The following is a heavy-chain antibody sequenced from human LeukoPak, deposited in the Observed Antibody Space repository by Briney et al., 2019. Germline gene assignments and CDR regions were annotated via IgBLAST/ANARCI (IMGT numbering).Heavy chain of an antibody. CDR3: ASDLSGYCSGGSCYSGGYYYYYYMDV. D-gene: IGHD2-15*01. J-gene: IGHJ6*03. Sequence: SVKVSCKASGGTFSSYAISWVRQAPGQGLEWMGGIIPIFGTANYAQKFQGRVTITADESTSTAYMELSSLRSEDTAVYYCASDLSGYCSGGSCYSGGYYYYYYMDVWGKGTTVTVSS. CDR2: IIPIFGTA. V-gene: IGHV1-69*13. CDR1: GGTFSSYA.